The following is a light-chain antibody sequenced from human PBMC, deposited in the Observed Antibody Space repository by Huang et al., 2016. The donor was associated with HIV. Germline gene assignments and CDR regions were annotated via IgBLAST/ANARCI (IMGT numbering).Light chain of an antibody. CDR2: AAS. CDR1: QSVNTN. J-gene: IGKJ2*01. CDR3: QQYNKWPPEYT. V-gene: IGKV3-15*01. Sequence: VMMSQSPATLAPSPGERVTLSCGASQSVNTNLAWYQQKPGQPPRLLLYAASTRATCVPARFAGSGSGTECTLTIDSLQSDDFAVYYCQQYNKWPPEYTFGQGTRLEIK.